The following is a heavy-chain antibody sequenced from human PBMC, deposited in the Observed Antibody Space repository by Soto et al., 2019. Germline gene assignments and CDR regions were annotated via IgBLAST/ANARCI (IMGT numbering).Heavy chain of an antibody. J-gene: IGHJ4*02. CDR2: LSGGGGST. Sequence: EVQLLESGGGLVQPGGSLRLSCAVSGFTFSSYAMAWVRQAPGKGLEWVSALSGGGGSTYYADSVKGRFTISRDNSKNTMYLQMNSLRAEDSALYYCAKDLAFTVLRGVGIYDCWGQGTLVTVSS. CDR1: GFTFSSYA. V-gene: IGHV3-23*01. D-gene: IGHD4-17*01. CDR3: AKDLAFTVLRGVGIYDC.